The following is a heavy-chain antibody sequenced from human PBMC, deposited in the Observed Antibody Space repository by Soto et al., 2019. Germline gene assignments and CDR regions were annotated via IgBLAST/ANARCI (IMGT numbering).Heavy chain of an antibody. Sequence: SVKVSCKASGGTFSTYTFSWVRQAPGQGLEWMGRIIPIFGTPYYAQKFQGRVTITADKSTSTVYMELSSLRSDDTAVYFCARGLECRGYCLDKPTWFAPWGQGTLVTAPQ. CDR1: GGTFSTYT. D-gene: IGHD2-15*01. CDR2: IIPIFGTP. CDR3: ARGLECRGYCLDKPTWFAP. V-gene: IGHV1-69*06. J-gene: IGHJ5*02.